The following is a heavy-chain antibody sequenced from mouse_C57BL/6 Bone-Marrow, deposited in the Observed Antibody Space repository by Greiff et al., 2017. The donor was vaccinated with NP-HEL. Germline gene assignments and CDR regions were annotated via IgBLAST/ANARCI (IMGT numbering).Heavy chain of an antibody. CDR2: IDPSDSYT. J-gene: IGHJ1*03. CDR1: GYTFTSYW. D-gene: IGHD1-1*01. V-gene: IGHV1-59*01. Sequence: QVHVKQPGAELVRPGTSVKLSCKASGYTFTSYWMHWVKQRPGQGLEWIGVIDPSDSYTNYNQKFKGKATLTVDTSSSPAYMQLSSITSADSAVYYCASSYYGRGYWYFDVWGTGTTVTVAS. CDR3: ASSYYGRGYWYFDV.